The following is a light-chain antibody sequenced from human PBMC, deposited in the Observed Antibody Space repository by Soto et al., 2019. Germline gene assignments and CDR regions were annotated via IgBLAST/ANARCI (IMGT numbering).Light chain of an antibody. CDR1: SSDVGGYKY. J-gene: IGLJ7*01. CDR2: DVS. CDR3: CSYAGTYTFV. Sequence: QSALTQPRSVSGSPGQSVTISCTGTSSDVGGYKYVAWYQHHPGKAPKVMIYDVSKRPSGVPDRFSGSKSGNTASLTISGLQAEDEADYYCCSYAGTYTFVFGGGTQLTVL. V-gene: IGLV2-11*01.